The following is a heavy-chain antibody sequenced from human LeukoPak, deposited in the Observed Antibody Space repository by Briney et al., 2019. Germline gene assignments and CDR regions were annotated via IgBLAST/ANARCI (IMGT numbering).Heavy chain of an antibody. D-gene: IGHD3-10*01. CDR2: IYYSGST. CDR1: GGSISSSSYY. V-gene: IGHV4-39*07. Sequence: SETLSLTCTVSGGSISSSSYYWGWIRQPPGKGLEWIGSIYYSGSTYYNPSLKSRVTISVDTSKNQFSLKLSSVTAADTAVYYCARAIGYYGSGSLLDYWGQGTLVTVSS. J-gene: IGHJ4*02. CDR3: ARAIGYYGSGSLLDY.